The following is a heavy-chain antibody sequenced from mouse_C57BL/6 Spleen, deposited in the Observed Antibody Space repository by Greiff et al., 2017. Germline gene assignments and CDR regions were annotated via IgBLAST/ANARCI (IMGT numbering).Heavy chain of an antibody. V-gene: IGHV1-9*01. Sequence: VQLLQSGAELMKPGASVKLSCTATGYTFTGSWIEWVKQRPGHGLEWIGEILPGSGSTNYNEKFKGKATFTADTSSNTAYMQLSSLTTEDSAIYYCAFYCPLAYWGQGTLVTVSA. CDR1: GYTFTGSW. D-gene: IGHD1-1*01. J-gene: IGHJ3*01. CDR3: AFYCPLAY. CDR2: ILPGSGST.